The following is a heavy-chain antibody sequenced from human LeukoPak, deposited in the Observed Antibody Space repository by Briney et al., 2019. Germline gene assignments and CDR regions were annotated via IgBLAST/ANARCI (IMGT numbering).Heavy chain of an antibody. CDR2: INHSGST. V-gene: IGHV4-34*01. CDR3: ARGHYYYGSGSRIDY. Sequence: SETLSLTCAVYGGSFSGYYWSWIRQPPGKGLEWIGEINHSGSTNYNPSLKSRVTISVDTSKNQFSLKLSSVTAADTAVYYCARGHYYYGSGSRIDYWGQGTLVTVSS. J-gene: IGHJ4*02. CDR1: GGSFSGYY. D-gene: IGHD3-10*01.